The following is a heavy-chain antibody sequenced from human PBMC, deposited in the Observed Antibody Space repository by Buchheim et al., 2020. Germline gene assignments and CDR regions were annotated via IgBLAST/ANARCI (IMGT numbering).Heavy chain of an antibody. CDR1: GYTFTSYG. J-gene: IGHJ4*02. Sequence: QVQLVQSGAEVKKPGASVKVSCKASGYTFTSYGISWVRQAPGQGLEWMGWISAYNGKTNYAQKLQGRVTMTTDTSTSTADMELRSLRSDDTAVYYCARDGGRGHYDILTGYYINYNYWGQGTL. CDR2: ISAYNGKT. V-gene: IGHV1-18*04. D-gene: IGHD3-9*01. CDR3: ARDGGRGHYDILTGYYINYNY.